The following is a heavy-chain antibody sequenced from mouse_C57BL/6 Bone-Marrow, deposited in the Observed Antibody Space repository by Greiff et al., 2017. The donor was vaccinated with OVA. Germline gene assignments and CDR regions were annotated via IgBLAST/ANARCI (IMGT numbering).Heavy chain of an antibody. CDR1: GYAFSSSW. CDR2: IYPGDGDT. Sequence: VKLMESGPELVKPGASVKISCKASGYAFSSSWMNWVKQRPGKGLEWIGRIYPGDGDTNYNGKFKGKATLTADKSSSTAYMQLSSLTSEDSAVYFCASSIITTVVAPYFDYWGQGTTLTVSS. J-gene: IGHJ2*01. D-gene: IGHD1-1*01. V-gene: IGHV1-82*01. CDR3: ASSIITTVVAPYFDY.